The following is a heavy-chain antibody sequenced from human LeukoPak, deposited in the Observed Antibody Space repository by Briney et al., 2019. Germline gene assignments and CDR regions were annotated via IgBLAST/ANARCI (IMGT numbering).Heavy chain of an antibody. CDR1: GNTFTGYY. CDR2: FNPNSGGT. CDR3: ARGRGSGWYGGSYFDY. D-gene: IGHD6-19*01. V-gene: IGHV1-2*04. J-gene: IGHJ4*02. Sequence: ASVKVSCKASGNTFTGYYMHWVRQAPGQGLEWMGWFNPNSGGTNYAQKFQGWVTMTRDTSISTAYMELSRLRSDDTAVYYCARGRGSGWYGGSYFDYWGQGTLVTVSS.